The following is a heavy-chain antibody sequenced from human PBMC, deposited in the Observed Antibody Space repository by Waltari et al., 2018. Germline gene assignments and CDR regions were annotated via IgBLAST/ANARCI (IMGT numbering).Heavy chain of an antibody. CDR2: INRDGSDT. V-gene: IGHV3-74*01. CDR3: TRDSPSWI. CDR1: GFAFSSFW. J-gene: IGHJ3*02. Sequence: EGQLVESGGGLVQPGGSLKLSCAASGFAFSSFWMHWVRQVPGQGLVWVSRINRDGSDTSYADSGRGRFTVSRDNAKNMVYLQMKSLRAEDTAIYYCTRDSPSWIWGQGTMVSVSS.